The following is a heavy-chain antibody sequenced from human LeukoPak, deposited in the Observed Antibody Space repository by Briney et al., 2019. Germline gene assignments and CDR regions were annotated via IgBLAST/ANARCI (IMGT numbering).Heavy chain of an antibody. CDR1: GFTFDDYA. J-gene: IGHJ4*02. CDR3: AKDPSSSWYTPHGYYFDY. V-gene: IGHV3-9*01. CDR2: ISWNSGSI. D-gene: IGHD6-13*01. Sequence: GGSLRLSCAASGFTFDDYAMHWVRQAPGKGLEWVSGISWNSGSIGYADSVKGRFTISRDNSKNTLYLQMNSLRAEDTAVYYCAKDPSSSWYTPHGYYFDYWGQGTLVTVSS.